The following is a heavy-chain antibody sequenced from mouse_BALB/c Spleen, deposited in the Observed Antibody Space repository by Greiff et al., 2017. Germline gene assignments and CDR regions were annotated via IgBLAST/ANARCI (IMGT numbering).Heavy chain of an antibody. Sequence: VQLQQSGPELVKPGASVKIPCKASGYTFTDYNMDWVKQSHGKSLEWIGDINPNNGGTIYNQKFKGKATLTVDKSSSTAYMELRSLTSEDTAVYYCARSRSHYYAMDYGGQGTSVTVSS. J-gene: IGHJ4*01. CDR1: GYTFTDYN. V-gene: IGHV1-18*01. CDR2: INPNNGGT. CDR3: ARSRSHYYAMDY.